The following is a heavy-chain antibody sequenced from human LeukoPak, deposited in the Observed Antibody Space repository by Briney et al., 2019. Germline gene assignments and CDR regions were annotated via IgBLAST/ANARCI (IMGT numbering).Heavy chain of an antibody. J-gene: IGHJ5*02. D-gene: IGHD6-13*01. Sequence: GESLKISCKGSGYSFTSYWIGWVRQMPGKGLEWMGIIYPGDSDTRYSPSFQGQVTISVDKSISTAYLEWSSLKASDTAMYYCARSYSSSWSEWSVVGNWLDPWGQGTLVTVSS. CDR2: IYPGDSDT. CDR3: ARSYSSSWSEWSVVGNWLDP. CDR1: GYSFTSYW. V-gene: IGHV5-51*01.